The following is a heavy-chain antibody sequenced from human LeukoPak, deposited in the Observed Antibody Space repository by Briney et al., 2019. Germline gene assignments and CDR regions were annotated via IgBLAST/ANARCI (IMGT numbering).Heavy chain of an antibody. CDR3: ARGPHTSSWYKHAFDI. CDR1: GGTFNNFA. J-gene: IGHJ3*02. CDR2: IFPVFGTS. V-gene: IGHV1-69*13. D-gene: IGHD6-13*01. Sequence: GASVTVSFTASGGTFNNFAICWVRQAPGQGLEWMGGIFPVFGTSTYAQKFQGRVTITADESTRTAHMELSSLRSDDTAVYYCARGPHTSSWYKHAFDIWAQGTMATVSS.